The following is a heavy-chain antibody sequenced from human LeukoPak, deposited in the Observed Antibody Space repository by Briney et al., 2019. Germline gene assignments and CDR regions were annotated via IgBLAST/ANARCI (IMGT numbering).Heavy chain of an antibody. CDR2: ISAYNGNT. J-gene: IGHJ6*02. CDR3: AINWGYYDSSGYYGPSVYYYYGMDV. V-gene: IGHV1-18*01. Sequence: ASVKVSCKASGYPFTSYGISWVRQAPGQGLEWMGWISAYNGNTNYAQKLQGRVTMTTDTSTSTAYMELRSLRSDDTAVYYCAINWGYYDSSGYYGPSVYYYYGMDVWGQGTTVTVSS. CDR1: GYPFTSYG. D-gene: IGHD3-22*01.